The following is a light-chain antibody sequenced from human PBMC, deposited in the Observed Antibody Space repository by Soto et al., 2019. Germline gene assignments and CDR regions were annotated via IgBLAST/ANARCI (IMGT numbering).Light chain of an antibody. Sequence: EIVMTQSPATLSVSPGERATLSCRASQSVSSNLAWYQQKPGQAPRLLIYGASTRATGIPARFSGSGSGTVFTLTISSLQSEDFAVYYCQQYNNWPRTFGQGTKVELK. CDR2: GAS. CDR3: QQYNNWPRT. CDR1: QSVSSN. J-gene: IGKJ1*01. V-gene: IGKV3-15*01.